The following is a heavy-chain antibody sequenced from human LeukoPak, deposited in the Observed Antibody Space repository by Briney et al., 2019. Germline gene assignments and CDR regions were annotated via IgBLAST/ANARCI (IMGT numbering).Heavy chain of an antibody. J-gene: IGHJ6*02. CDR1: GGSISRSY. Sequence: PSETLSLTRTVSGGSISRSYWSWIRQPPGKGLEWIGYMYDGGSTNYNPPLKSRVTISVDTSKNQFSLKLISVTAADTAVYYCARAAATANYYYYGLDVWGQGTTLTVSS. D-gene: IGHD6-13*01. CDR2: MYDGGST. V-gene: IGHV4-59*01. CDR3: ARAAATANYYYYGLDV.